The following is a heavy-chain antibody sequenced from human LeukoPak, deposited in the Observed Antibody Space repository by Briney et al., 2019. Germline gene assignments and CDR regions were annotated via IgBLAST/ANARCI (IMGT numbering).Heavy chain of an antibody. Sequence: ASVKVSCKASGYTFTSYDINWVRQAPGQGLEWMGGIIPIFGTANYAQKFQGRVTITTDESTSTAYMELSSLRSEDTAVYYCARGLGLSAFDFWGQGTMVTVSS. CDR2: IIPIFGTA. J-gene: IGHJ3*01. D-gene: IGHD5/OR15-5a*01. CDR1: GYTFTSYD. CDR3: ARGLGLSAFDF. V-gene: IGHV1-69*05.